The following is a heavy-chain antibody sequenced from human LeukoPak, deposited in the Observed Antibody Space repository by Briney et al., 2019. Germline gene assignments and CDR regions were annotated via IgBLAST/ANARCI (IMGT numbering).Heavy chain of an antibody. J-gene: IGHJ4*02. D-gene: IGHD4-17*01. CDR2: MWYEGSNI. CDR3: ARYLYLHDYGDYGNFDY. CDR1: GFTFSSYG. V-gene: IGHV3-33*01. Sequence: HPGRSLRLSCAASGFTFSSYGMHWVRQAPGKGLEGVAVMWYEGSNIYYADSVKGRFTISRDNSKSTVYLQMNSLRAEATAVYYCARYLYLHDYGDYGNFDYWGQGTLVTVSS.